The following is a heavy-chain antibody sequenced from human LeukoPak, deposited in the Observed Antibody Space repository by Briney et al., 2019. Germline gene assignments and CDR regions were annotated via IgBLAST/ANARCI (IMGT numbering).Heavy chain of an antibody. CDR3: ARLRLSITGTPYYFDY. CDR2: INPNSGGT. J-gene: IGHJ4*02. V-gene: IGHV1-2*02. CDR1: GYTFTGYY. D-gene: IGHD1-20*01. Sequence: ASVKVSCKASGYTFTGYYMHWVRQAPGQGLEWMGWINPNSGGTNYAQKFQGRVTMTRDTSISTAYMELSRLRSDDTAVYYCARLRLSITGTPYYFDYWGQGTLVTVSS.